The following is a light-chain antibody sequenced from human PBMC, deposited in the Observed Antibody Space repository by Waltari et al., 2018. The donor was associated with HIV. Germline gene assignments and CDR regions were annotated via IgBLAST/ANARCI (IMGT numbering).Light chain of an antibody. CDR2: WAS. CDR3: QQYDSAPYT. Sequence: DIVMTPSPDLLAVSLGERVTINCKSRQSVLYSPNQKNNLAWYQQKPGQPPKLLSYWASTRQSWVPALFSGGRSATDYTLSISNLQAEDVAVYYCQQYDSAPYTFGQGTKLEIK. V-gene: IGKV4-1*01. J-gene: IGKJ2*01. CDR1: QSVLYSPNQKNN.